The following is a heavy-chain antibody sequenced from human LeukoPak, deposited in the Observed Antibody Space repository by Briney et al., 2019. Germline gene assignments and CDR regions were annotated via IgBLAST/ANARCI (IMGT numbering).Heavy chain of an antibody. Sequence: GGSLRLPCAASGFTFSSYSMNWVRQAPGKGLEWVSSISSSSSYIYYADSVKGRFTISRDNAKNSLYLQMNSLRAEDTAVYYCARSAPYYYMDVWGKGTTVTVSS. CDR3: ARSAPYYYMDV. CDR2: ISSSSSYI. J-gene: IGHJ6*03. V-gene: IGHV3-21*01. CDR1: GFTFSSYS.